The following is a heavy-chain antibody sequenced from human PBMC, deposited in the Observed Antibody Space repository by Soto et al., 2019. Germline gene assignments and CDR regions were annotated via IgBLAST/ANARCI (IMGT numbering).Heavy chain of an antibody. CDR2: INHSGST. CDR3: ARGPLDHAFDI. J-gene: IGHJ3*02. Sequence: SETLSLTCAVYGGTFSGYYWSWIRQPPGKGLEWIGEINHSGSTNYNPSLKSRVTISVDTSKNQFSLKLSSVTAAGTAVYYCARGPLDHAFDIWGQGTMVTVSS. V-gene: IGHV4-34*01. D-gene: IGHD3-9*01. CDR1: GGTFSGYY.